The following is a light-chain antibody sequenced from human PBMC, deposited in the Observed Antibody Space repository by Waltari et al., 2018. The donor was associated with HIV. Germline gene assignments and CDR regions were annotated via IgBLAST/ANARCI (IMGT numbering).Light chain of an antibody. CDR2: DVS. CDR3: QVWDSSSDVV. Sequence: SYVLTQPPSVSVAPGQTARLTCGGNNIGSKSVHWYQQKPGQAPLLVLFDVSDRPVGVPERYSGSNTGNTATLTICRGGAGEEADYYCQVWDSSSDVVFGGGTELAVL. J-gene: IGLJ2*01. V-gene: IGLV3-21*02. CDR1: NIGSKS.